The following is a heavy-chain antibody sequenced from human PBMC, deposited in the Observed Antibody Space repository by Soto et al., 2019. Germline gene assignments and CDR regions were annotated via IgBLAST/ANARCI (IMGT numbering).Heavy chain of an antibody. CDR1: GGSISSYY. J-gene: IGHJ4*02. D-gene: IGHD6-19*01. CDR2: IYYSGST. CDR3: ARELVAGTPGLGY. V-gene: IGHV4-59*01. Sequence: SETLSLTCTVSGGSISSYYWSWIRQPPGKGLEWIGYIYYSGSTNYNPSLKSRVTISVDTSKNQFSLKLSSVTAADTAVYYCARELVAGTPGLGYWGRGTLVTVSS.